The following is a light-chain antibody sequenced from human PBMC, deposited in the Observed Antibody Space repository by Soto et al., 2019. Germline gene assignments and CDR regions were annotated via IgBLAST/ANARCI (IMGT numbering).Light chain of an antibody. CDR3: QQYGSSPLFT. CDR2: GAS. CDR1: QSVSSSY. Sequence: EIVLTQSPDTLSLSPGERATLSCWASQSVSSSYLAWYQQKPGQAPRLLIYGASSRATGIPDRFSGSGSGTDFTLTISRLEPEDFAVDYCQQYGSSPLFTFGPGTKVDIK. V-gene: IGKV3-20*01. J-gene: IGKJ3*01.